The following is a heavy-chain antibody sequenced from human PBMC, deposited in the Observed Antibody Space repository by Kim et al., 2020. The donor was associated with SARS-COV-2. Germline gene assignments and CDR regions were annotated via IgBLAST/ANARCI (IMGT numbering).Heavy chain of an antibody. V-gene: IGHV3-74*01. CDR2: INSDGSNI. CDR3: ARGGAWPLADY. CDR1: GFTFSNYG. J-gene: IGHJ4*02. Sequence: GGSLRLSCVLSGFTFSNYGMLWVRQAPGKGLLWVSHINSDGSNINYADSVKGRFTVSRDNAKNTLFLQMNSLRAEDTAVYYCARGGAWPLADYWGQGTLVTVSS.